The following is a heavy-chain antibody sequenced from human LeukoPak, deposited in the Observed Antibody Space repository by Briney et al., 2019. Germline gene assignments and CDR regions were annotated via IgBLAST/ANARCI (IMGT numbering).Heavy chain of an antibody. CDR1: GLTVSTSY. V-gene: IGHV3-53*03. Sequence: GGSLRLSCAASGLTVSTSYMTWVRHGPGKGLELVCVISSGGSAYYADSVKGRFTVSRDNSKNTLYLQMNSLRAEDTAMYYCARGLGYCTSTTCLLPFDYWGQGTLVTVSS. CDR2: ISSGGSA. J-gene: IGHJ4*02. D-gene: IGHD2-2*01. CDR3: ARGLGYCTSTTCLLPFDY.